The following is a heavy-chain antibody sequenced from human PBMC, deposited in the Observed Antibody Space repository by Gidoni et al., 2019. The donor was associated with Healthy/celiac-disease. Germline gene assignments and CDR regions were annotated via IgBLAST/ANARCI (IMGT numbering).Heavy chain of an antibody. J-gene: IGHJ4*02. D-gene: IGHD6-19*01. CDR1: GFTFAAYA. CDR3: AKDRGGTYSSGRADY. Sequence: EVQLVESWGGLVQPGRSLRLSCAASGFTFAAYAMHWVRQAPGKGLEWVSGISWNSGSIGYADYVKGRFTISRDNAKNSLYLQMNSLRAEDTALYYCAKDRGGTYSSGRADYWGKGTLVTVSS. V-gene: IGHV3-9*01. CDR2: ISWNSGSI.